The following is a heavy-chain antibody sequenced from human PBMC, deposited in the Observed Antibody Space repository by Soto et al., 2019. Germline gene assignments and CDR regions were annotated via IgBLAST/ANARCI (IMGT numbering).Heavy chain of an antibody. J-gene: IGHJ4*02. CDR2: IHSDGST. D-gene: IGHD6-19*01. CDR1: GFTVRDS. Sequence: EVQLVETGGGLIQPGGSLKLSCSVAGFTVRDSMSWVRQAPGKGLECVSFIHSDGSTHYTDSVRGRFTISRDNSKNTLDLQMDRLRVDDTAVYFCARYASGPFDYWGQGTLVTVSS. CDR3: ARYASGPFDY. V-gene: IGHV3-53*02.